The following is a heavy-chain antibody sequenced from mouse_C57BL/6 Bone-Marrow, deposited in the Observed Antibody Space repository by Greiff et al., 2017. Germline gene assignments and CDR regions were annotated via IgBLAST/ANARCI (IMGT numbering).Heavy chain of an antibody. V-gene: IGHV1-4*01. CDR1: GYTFTSYT. CDR3: ARGSIAYGNYVWDV. D-gene: IGHD2-1*01. CDR2: LNPSSGYT. J-gene: IGHJ1*03. Sequence: VQLQQSGAELARPGASVKMSCKASGYTFTSYTMHWVKQSPGQGLEWIGSLNPSSGYTKYNQKFRDKAPLTADKSTSTAYMQLSSRTSEDSADYYCARGSIAYGNYVWDVWGTGTTVTVSS.